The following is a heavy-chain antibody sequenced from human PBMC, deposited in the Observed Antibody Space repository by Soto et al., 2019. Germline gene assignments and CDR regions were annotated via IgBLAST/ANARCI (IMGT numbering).Heavy chain of an antibody. CDR1: GFTFSSYA. V-gene: IGHV3-23*01. D-gene: IGHD6-19*01. CDR3: AKDSEQWLILGPSYYFDF. CDR2: ISGSGGST. Sequence: GGSLRLACAASGFTFSSYAMSWVRQAPGKGLEWVSAISGSGGSTYYADSVKGRFTISRDNSKNTLYLQMNSLRAEDTAVYYCAKDSEQWLILGPSYYFDFLGYGTLVTV. J-gene: IGHJ4*01.